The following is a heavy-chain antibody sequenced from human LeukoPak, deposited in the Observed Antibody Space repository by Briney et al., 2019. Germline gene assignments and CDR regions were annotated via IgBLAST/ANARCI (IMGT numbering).Heavy chain of an antibody. J-gene: IGHJ4*02. CDR1: GGSISSHY. CDR3: ARSPGRDGYPTDFDY. V-gene: IGHV4-59*11. CDR2: IYYSGST. Sequence: SETLSLTCTVSGGSISSHYWSWIRQPPGKGLEWIGYIYYSGSTNYNPSLKSRVTIPVDTSKNQFSLKLSSVTAADTAVYYCARSPGRDGYPTDFDYWGQGTLVTVSS. D-gene: IGHD5-24*01.